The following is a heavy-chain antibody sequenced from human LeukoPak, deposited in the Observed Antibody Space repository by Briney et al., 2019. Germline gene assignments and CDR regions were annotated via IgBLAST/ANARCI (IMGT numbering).Heavy chain of an antibody. CDR1: GFTFTNYA. CDR2: ITGSDGSS. J-gene: IGHJ4*02. CDR3: AKWGDYDILTGYYVPDY. V-gene: IGHV3-23*01. D-gene: IGHD3-9*01. Sequence: GTSLRLSCVTSGFTFTNYAMSWVRQAPGKGLEWVSAITGSDGSSYYADSVKGRFTISRDNSKNTLYLQVNSLRAEDTAVYYCAKWGDYDILTGYYVPDYWGQGTLVTVSS.